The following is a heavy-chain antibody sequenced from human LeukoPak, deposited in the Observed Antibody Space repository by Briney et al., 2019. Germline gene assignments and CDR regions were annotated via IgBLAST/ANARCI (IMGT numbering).Heavy chain of an antibody. J-gene: IGHJ4*02. D-gene: IGHD6-19*01. CDR2: TYYRSKWYN. CDR3: ARVLVWRGWYDY. V-gene: IGHV6-1*01. CDR1: GGSISSYY. Sequence: PSETLSLTCTVSGGSISSYYWSWIRQSPSRGLEWLGRTYYRSKWYNDYAVSVKSRITINPDTSKNQFSLQLNSVTPEDTAVYYCARVLVWRGWYDYWGQGTLVTVSS.